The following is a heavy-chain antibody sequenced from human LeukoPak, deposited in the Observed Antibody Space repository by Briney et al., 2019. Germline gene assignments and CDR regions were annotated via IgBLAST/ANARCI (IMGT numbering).Heavy chain of an antibody. CDR3: ATLDNSFDH. V-gene: IGHV4-59*06. CDR1: GGSISSYY. CDR2: IFYSGTI. D-gene: IGHD2/OR15-2a*01. Sequence: SETLSLTCTVSGGSISSYYWSWIRQPAGKGLEWIASIFYSGTIYNNPSLKSRTLISVDTSKNQFSLRLTSVTAADTAVYFCATLDNSFDHWGQGTLVTVSS. J-gene: IGHJ5*02.